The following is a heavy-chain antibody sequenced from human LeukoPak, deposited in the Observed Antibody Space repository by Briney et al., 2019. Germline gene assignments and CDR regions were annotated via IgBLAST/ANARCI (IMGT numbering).Heavy chain of an antibody. J-gene: IGHJ6*03. V-gene: IGHV3-66*02. D-gene: IGHD3-3*01. Sequence: GGSLRLSCAASGFTVSSNYMSWVRQAPGKGLEWVSVIYSGGRTYYADSVKGRFTISRDNSKNTLYLQMNSLRAEDTAVYYCARIQHDFWSGYSDNYYMDVWGKGTTVTVSS. CDR3: ARIQHDFWSGYSDNYYMDV. CDR1: GFTVSSNY. CDR2: IYSGGRT.